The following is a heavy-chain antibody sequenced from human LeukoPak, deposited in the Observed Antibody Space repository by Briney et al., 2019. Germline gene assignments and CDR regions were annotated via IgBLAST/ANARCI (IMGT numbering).Heavy chain of an antibody. J-gene: IGHJ6*03. D-gene: IGHD6-13*01. Sequence: PGGSLRLSCKGSGYSFTSYWIGWVRQMPGKGLEWMGFIYPGDSDTRYSPSFQGQVTISADKSISTAYLQWSSLKASDTAMYYCATSAASPYYYYMDVWGKGTTVTVSS. CDR3: ATSAASPYYYYMDV. V-gene: IGHV5-51*01. CDR2: IYPGDSDT. CDR1: GYSFTSYW.